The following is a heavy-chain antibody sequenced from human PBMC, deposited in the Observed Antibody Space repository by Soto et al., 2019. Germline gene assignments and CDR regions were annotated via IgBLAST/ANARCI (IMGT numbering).Heavy chain of an antibody. J-gene: IGHJ6*03. CDR1: GFTFDDYT. CDR3: VKGYCSSSSCLPPSFYFYMDV. Sequence: EVQLVESGGGLVQPGRSLRLSCAASGFTFDDYTMHWVRQVPGKGLEWVSGITWNSGCITYADSLKGRFTISRDNAKNSLYLQMNSLRPEDTALYYCVKGYCSSSSCLPPSFYFYMDVWGRGTSVTVSS. CDR2: ITWNSGCI. D-gene: IGHD2-15*01. V-gene: IGHV3-9*01.